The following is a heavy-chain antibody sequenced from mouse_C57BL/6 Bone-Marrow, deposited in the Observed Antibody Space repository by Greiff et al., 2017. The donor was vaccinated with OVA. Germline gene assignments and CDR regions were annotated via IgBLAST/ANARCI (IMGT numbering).Heavy chain of an antibody. Sequence: VQLQQSGAELVRPGTSVKMSCKASGYTFTNYWIGWAKQRPGHGLEWIGEIDPSDSYTNYNQKFKGKSTLTVDKSSSTAYMQLSSLTSEDSAVYYCARDYWYFDVWGTGTTVTVSS. CDR3: ARDYWYFDV. J-gene: IGHJ1*03. CDR2: IDPSDSYT. CDR1: GYTFTNYW. V-gene: IGHV1-59*01.